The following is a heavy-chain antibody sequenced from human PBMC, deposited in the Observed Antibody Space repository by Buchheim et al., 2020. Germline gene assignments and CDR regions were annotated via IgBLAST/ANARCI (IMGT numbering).Heavy chain of an antibody. CDR1: GFTFSSHW. CDR3: ARDKAYFDSSGYYFYYFGMDV. D-gene: IGHD3-22*01. CDR2: ISSDGSSV. J-gene: IGHJ6*02. V-gene: IGHV3-74*01. Sequence: EVQLVESGGGVIQPGGSLRLSCAASGFTFSSHWMHWVRQAPGKGLEWVSRISSDGSSVSYGDSVKGRLTISRDNAANPAYLQMNSLRAEDTAVYYCARDKAYFDSSGYYFYYFGMDVWGQGTT.